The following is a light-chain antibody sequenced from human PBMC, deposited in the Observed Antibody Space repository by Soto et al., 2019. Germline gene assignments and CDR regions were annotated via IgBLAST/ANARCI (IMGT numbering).Light chain of an antibody. CDR2: EVS. V-gene: IGLV2-23*02. CDR3: CSYAGSSTSYV. Sequence: QSALTQPASVSGSPGQSITISCTGTSSDVGSYNLVSLYQQHPGKAPKLMLYEVSKRPSGVSNRFSGSKSGNTASLTISGLQAEDEADYYCCSYAGSSTSYVFGPGTKLTVL. J-gene: IGLJ1*01. CDR1: SSDVGSYNL.